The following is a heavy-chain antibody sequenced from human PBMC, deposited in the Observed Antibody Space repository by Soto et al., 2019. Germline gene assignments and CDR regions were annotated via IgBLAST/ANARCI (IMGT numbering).Heavy chain of an antibody. V-gene: IGHV3-9*01. CDR3: AKDHYGSAIYGMDV. CDR1: GFSFDDYA. J-gene: IGHJ6*02. CDR2: ISWNGGSI. Sequence: EVQLVESGGGLVQPGRSLRLSCAASGFSFDDYAMHWVRQAPGKGLEWVSGISWNGGSIGYADSVKGRFTISRDNAKDSLYLQLNSLRAEDTALYYCAKDHYGSAIYGMDVWRQGTTVTVSS. D-gene: IGHD3-10*01.